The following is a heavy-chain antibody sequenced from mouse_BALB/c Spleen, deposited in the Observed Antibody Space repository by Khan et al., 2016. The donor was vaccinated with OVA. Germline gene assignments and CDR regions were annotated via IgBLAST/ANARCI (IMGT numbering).Heavy chain of an antibody. CDR2: IFPNNGGT. CDR1: GYTFTDYN. Sequence: IQLVQSGPELVKPGASVKISCKASGYTFTDYNMDWVKQSHGESLEWIGYIFPNNGGTGYNQKFKTQATLTVDNSSSTAYMELLSLTSEDSAVYYCARSGYGSFAYWGQGTLVTVSA. CDR3: ARSGYGSFAY. D-gene: IGHD1-2*01. V-gene: IGHV1S29*02. J-gene: IGHJ3*01.